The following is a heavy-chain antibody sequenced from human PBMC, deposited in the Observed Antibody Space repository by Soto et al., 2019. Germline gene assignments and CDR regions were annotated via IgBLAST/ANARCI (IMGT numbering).Heavy chain of an antibody. J-gene: IGHJ5*02. V-gene: IGHV3-74*01. CDR1: GFGFTSFL. CDR3: VRDQDSRGYSVFNL. CDR2: ISNDGTGT. Sequence: GGSLRLSCEASGFGFTSFLMHWVRQGPGKGLEWVSRISNDGTGTTYADSVQGRFTVSRDNSKTTVYLQMNRLRPEDTAVYFCVRDQDSRGYSVFNLWGQGTQVTVSS. D-gene: IGHD3-22*01.